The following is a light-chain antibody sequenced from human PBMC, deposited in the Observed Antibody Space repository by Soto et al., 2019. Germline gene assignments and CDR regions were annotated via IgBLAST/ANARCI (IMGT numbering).Light chain of an antibody. Sequence: SALTQPASVSGFPGQSITISCAGTRDDIGAYDYVSWYQQHPGNAPKLLVYEVTNRPSGVSDRFSGSKSGNTASLTISGLQAEDEADYYCNSYTNSSAVVFGGGTKVTVL. CDR3: NSYTNSSAVV. CDR1: RDDIGAYDY. CDR2: EVT. V-gene: IGLV2-14*01. J-gene: IGLJ2*01.